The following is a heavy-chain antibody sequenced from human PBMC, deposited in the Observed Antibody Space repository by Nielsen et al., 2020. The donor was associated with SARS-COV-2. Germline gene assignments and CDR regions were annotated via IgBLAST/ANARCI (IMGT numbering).Heavy chain of an antibody. Sequence: GESLKISCAASGFTFSSYEMNWVRQAPGKGLEWVSYISSSGSTIYYADSVKGRFTISRDNAKNSLYLQMNSLRAEDTAVYYCARGSVRSSWYVGPFDYWGQGTLVTVSS. V-gene: IGHV3-48*03. J-gene: IGHJ4*02. CDR2: ISSSGSTI. CDR3: ARGSVRSSWYVGPFDY. D-gene: IGHD6-13*01. CDR1: GFTFSSYE.